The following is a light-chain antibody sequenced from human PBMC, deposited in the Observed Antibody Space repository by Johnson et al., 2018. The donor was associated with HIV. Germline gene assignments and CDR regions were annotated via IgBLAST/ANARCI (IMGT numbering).Light chain of an antibody. CDR3: GTWDSSLIVYV. V-gene: IGLV1-51*01. CDR1: SSNIGNNY. CDR2: DNN. J-gene: IGLJ1*01. Sequence: QPVLTQPPSVSAAPGQKVTISCSGSSSNIGNNYVSWYQQLPGTAPKLLIYDNNKRPSGIPDRFSGSKSGTSATLGITGLQTGDEADYYCGTWDSSLIVYVFGTGTKCT.